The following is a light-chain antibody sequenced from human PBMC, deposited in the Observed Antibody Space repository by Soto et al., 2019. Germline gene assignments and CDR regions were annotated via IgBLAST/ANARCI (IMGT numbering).Light chain of an antibody. CDR3: QQYGSSRT. CDR2: GAS. V-gene: IGKV3-20*01. J-gene: IGKJ1*01. Sequence: EIVLTQSPGTLSLPPGERATLSCRASQSVSSSYLAWYQQKPGQAPRLLIYGASSRATGIPDRFGGSGSGTDFTLTVSRLEPEDFAVYYCQQYGSSRTFGQGTKVDIK. CDR1: QSVSSSY.